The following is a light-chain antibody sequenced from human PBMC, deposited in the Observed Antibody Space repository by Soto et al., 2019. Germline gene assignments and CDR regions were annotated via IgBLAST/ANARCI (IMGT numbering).Light chain of an antibody. CDR3: SSYTSSNTLL. J-gene: IGLJ1*01. CDR2: DVS. CDR1: SSDVGGYNY. Sequence: QSALTQPASVSGSHGQSITLSCTGTSSDVGGYNYVSGYQQHPGKAPKLRIYDVSNRPSGISHRFSGSKSGNTASLTISGLHVEDEADYYCSSYTSSNTLLFGTGTKLTVL. V-gene: IGLV2-14*03.